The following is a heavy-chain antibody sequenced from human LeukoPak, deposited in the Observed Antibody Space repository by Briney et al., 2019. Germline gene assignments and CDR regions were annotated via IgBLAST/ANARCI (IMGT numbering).Heavy chain of an antibody. D-gene: IGHD2-2*01. J-gene: IGHJ5*02. CDR2: IYYSGST. Sequence: PSETLSLTCTVSGGSISSSSYYWGWIRQPPGKGLEWIGSIYYSGSTYYNPSLKSRVTISVDTSKNQFSLKLSSVTAADTAVYYCARGSVGGHWFDPWGQGTLVTVSS. V-gene: IGHV4-39*01. CDR1: GGSISSSSYY. CDR3: ARGSVGGHWFDP.